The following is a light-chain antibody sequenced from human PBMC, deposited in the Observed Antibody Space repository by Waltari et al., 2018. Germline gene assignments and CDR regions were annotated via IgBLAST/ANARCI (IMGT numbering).Light chain of an antibody. CDR2: LGS. J-gene: IGKJ2*01. CDR3: MQALQTPPYT. CDR1: QSLLHSNGYNY. Sequence: DIAMTQTPLSLLVTPGEPAAISCSSSQSLLHSNGYNYLDWYLQKPGQSPQLLIYLGSNRASGVPDRFSGSGSGTDFTLKISRVEAEDVGVYYCMQALQTPPYTFGQGTKLEIK. V-gene: IGKV2-28*01.